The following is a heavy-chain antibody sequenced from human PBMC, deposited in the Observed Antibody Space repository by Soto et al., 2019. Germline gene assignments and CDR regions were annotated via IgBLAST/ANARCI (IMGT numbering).Heavy chain of an antibody. J-gene: IGHJ4*01. CDR1: GYSISSGSY. CDR2: IYHGGTT. CDR3: AKAHVIVVAGSTFDY. D-gene: IGHD6-19*01. V-gene: IGHV4-38-2*02. Sequence: SETLSLTCTVSGYSISSGSYWGWIRQPPGKGPEWIASIYHGGTTFYNPSLKSRVTVSVDKSNNQFSLKLRSVTAADTAVYYCAKAHVIVVAGSTFDYWGHGTLVTVSS.